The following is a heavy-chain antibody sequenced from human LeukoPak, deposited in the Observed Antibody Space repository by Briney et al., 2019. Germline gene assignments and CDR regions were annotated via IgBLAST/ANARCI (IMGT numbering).Heavy chain of an antibody. CDR3: ARDLSKVSLDF. D-gene: IGHD2/OR15-2a*01. CDR2: LVYDGSNE. Sequence: GGSLRLSCAASGFTFSNYGMHWVRQAPGKGLEWVAGLVYDGSNEYYGDSVKGRFTISRDTSKNMLYLQMNSLRAEDTAVYYCARDLSKVSLDFRGQGTLVTVSP. CDR1: GFTFSNYG. V-gene: IGHV3-33*01. J-gene: IGHJ4*02.